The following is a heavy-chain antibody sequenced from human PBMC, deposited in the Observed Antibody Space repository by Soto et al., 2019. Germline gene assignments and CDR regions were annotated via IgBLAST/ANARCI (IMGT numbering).Heavy chain of an antibody. Sequence: SETLSLTCTVSGGSISSSSYYWGWIRQPPGKGLEWIGSIYYSGSTYYNPSLKSRVTISVDTSKNQFSLKLSSVTAEDTAVYYCARVFDTYYFDSWGQGNMVTVSS. CDR1: GGSISSSSYY. CDR3: ARVFDTYYFDS. D-gene: IGHD3-9*01. J-gene: IGHJ4*02. V-gene: IGHV4-39*01. CDR2: IYYSGST.